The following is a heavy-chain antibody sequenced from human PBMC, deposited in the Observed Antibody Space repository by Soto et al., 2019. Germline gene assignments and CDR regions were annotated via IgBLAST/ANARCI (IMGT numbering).Heavy chain of an antibody. CDR1: GFTFSNAW. J-gene: IGHJ4*02. CDR3: LTGDGDYDDY. V-gene: IGHV3-15*07. D-gene: IGHD4-17*01. Sequence: EVQLVESGGGLVKPGGSLRLSCAASGFTFSNAWMNWVRQAPGKGLEWVGLIKSKPDGETIYYAAPVKGRFTISRDDSRNTLYLQMNSLKTEDTAVYYCLTGDGDYDDYWGQGTLVTVSS. CDR2: IKSKPDGETI.